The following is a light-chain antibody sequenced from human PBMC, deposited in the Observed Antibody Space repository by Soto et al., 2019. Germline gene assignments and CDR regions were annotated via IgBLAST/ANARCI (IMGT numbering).Light chain of an antibody. Sequence: QSALTQPPSVSGCPGQSVTISCTGTSSDVGTYNHVSWYQQPPGTAPKLMIYEVSKRPSGVPYRFSGSKSGNTSSLTISRLQADVEADYYCSSYTTSSTYVFGTGTKLTVL. V-gene: IGLV2-18*02. J-gene: IGLJ1*01. CDR2: EVS. CDR3: SSYTTSSTYV. CDR1: SSDVGTYNH.